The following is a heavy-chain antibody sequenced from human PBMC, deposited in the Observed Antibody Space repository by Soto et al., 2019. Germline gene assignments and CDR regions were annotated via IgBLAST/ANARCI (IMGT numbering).Heavy chain of an antibody. Sequence: GGSLRLSCAASAFTVSSNYISWVRQAPGKGLEWVPVIYSGGSTYYADCVKSGFINSRPNSKNKLYLQMNSLRAEDTAVYYCARGSSTRVTTFDYYYYMDVWGKGTTVSVSS. CDR2: IYSGGST. D-gene: IGHD4-17*01. J-gene: IGHJ6*03. CDR1: AFTVSSNY. CDR3: ARGSSTRVTTFDYYYYMDV. V-gene: IGHV3-53*04.